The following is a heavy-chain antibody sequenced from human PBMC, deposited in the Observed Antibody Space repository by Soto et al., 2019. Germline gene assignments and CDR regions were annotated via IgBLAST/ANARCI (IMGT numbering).Heavy chain of an antibody. CDR1: GFNLNDYY. J-gene: IGHJ4*02. CDR2: ISHSGDTY. V-gene: IGHV3-11*01. Sequence: QEPLVESGGGLVKPGGSLRLSCTASGFNLNDYYVAWIRQIPGKSLDWISYISHSGDTYYYADSVKGRSTISRDNGKNSVSLEIHSLRVDDTALYFCARVAGGYNSAFDYWGQGTLLTVSS. D-gene: IGHD6-25*01. CDR3: ARVAGGYNSAFDY.